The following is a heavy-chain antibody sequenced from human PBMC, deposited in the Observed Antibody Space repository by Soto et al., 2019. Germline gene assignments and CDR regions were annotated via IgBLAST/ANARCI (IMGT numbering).Heavy chain of an antibody. J-gene: IGHJ4*02. CDR3: ARDTVLTGMFDF. V-gene: IGHV4-59*01. D-gene: IGHD4-17*01. CDR1: GGSIFSYH. CDR2: VYYTGTT. Sequence: PSETLSLTCTVSGGSIFSYHCSLFRQPPGKGLEWIASVYYTGTTNYNPSLGSRVTISIDAPENQISLKLTSVTAADTAFYYCARDTVLTGMFDFWGQGTLVTVSS.